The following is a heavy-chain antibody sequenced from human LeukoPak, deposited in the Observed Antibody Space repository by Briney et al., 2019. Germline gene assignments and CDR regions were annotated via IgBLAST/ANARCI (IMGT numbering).Heavy chain of an antibody. D-gene: IGHD6-13*01. J-gene: IGHJ4*02. CDR1: GGSFSGYY. V-gene: IGHV4-59*10. CDR3: ARQAGLNFDY. Sequence: SETLSLTCAVYGGSFSGYYWSWIRQPAGKGLEWIGRIYTSGSTNYNPSLKSRVTMSLDTSKNQFSLKLNSVTAADTAVYYCARQAGLNFDYWGQGTLVTVSS. CDR2: IYTSGST.